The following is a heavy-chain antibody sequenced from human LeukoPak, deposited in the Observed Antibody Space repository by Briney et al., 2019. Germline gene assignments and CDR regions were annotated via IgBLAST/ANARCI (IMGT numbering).Heavy chain of an antibody. V-gene: IGHV3-48*03. D-gene: IGHD3-9*01. J-gene: IGHJ4*02. CDR3: ARERAVRLVIIVNYFHY. Sequence: PGGSLRLSCAASGFTFSSYEMNWVRQAPGKGLEWVSYISSSGSTIYYADSVKGRFTISRDNAKNSLYLQMNSLRAEDTAVYYCARERAVRLVIIVNYFHYWGQGTLVTVSS. CDR2: ISSSGSTI. CDR1: GFTFSSYE.